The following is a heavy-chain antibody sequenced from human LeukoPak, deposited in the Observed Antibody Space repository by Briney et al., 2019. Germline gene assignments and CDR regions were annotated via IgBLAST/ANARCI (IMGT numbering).Heavy chain of an antibody. Sequence: GASVKVSCKASGGTFSSYAISWVRQAPGQGLEWMGGIIPIFGTANYAQKFQGRVTITADESTSTAYMELSSLRSEDTAVYYCARVRPQRAGYYYCMDVWGKGTTVTVSS. V-gene: IGHV1-69*13. CDR3: ARVRPQRAGYYYCMDV. J-gene: IGHJ6*03. CDR1: GGTFSSYA. CDR2: IIPIFGTA. D-gene: IGHD4/OR15-4a*01.